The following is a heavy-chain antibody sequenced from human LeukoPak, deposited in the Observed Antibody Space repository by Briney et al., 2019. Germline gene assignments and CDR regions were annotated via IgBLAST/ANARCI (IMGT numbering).Heavy chain of an antibody. J-gene: IGHJ5*02. CDR2: INHSGST. D-gene: IGHD3-3*01. CDR1: GGSFSGYY. Sequence: PSETLSLTCAVYGGSFSGYYWSWIRQPPGKGLEWIGEINHSGSTNYNPSLKSRVTISVDTSKNQFSLKLSSVTAADTAVYYCARDTDYWSGLTWGQGTLVTVSS. CDR3: ARDTDYWSGLT. V-gene: IGHV4-34*01.